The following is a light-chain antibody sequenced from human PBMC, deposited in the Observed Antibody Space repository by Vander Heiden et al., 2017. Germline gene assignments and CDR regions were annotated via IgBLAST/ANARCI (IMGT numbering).Light chain of an antibody. V-gene: IGLV3-19*01. J-gene: IGLJ2*01. Sequence: SSELTQDPPVSVALGQTVRITCQGDSLRSYYASWYQQKPGQAPVLVIYVKNNRPSGIPDRFSVSSSGNTASLTITGAQAEDEADYYCNSRDSSGNHVVFGGGTKLTVL. CDR1: SLRSYY. CDR2: VKN. CDR3: NSRDSSGNHVV.